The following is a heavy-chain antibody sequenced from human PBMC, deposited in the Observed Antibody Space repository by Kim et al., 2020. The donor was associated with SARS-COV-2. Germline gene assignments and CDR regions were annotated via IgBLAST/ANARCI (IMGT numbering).Heavy chain of an antibody. Sequence: GGSLRLSCAASGFTFSNAWMSWVRQAPGKGLEWVGRIKSKTDGGTTDYAAPVKGRFTISRDDSKNTLYLQMNSLKTEDTAVYYCTTLRYFDPRDYYGMDVWGQGTTVTVSS. V-gene: IGHV3-15*01. CDR1: GFTFSNAW. CDR2: IKSKTDGGTT. J-gene: IGHJ6*02. D-gene: IGHD3-9*01. CDR3: TTLRYFDPRDYYGMDV.